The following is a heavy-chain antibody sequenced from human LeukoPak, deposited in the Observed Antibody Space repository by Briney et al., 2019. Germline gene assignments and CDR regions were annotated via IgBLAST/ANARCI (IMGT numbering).Heavy chain of an antibody. V-gene: IGHV1-58*02. D-gene: IGHD3-3*01. CDR1: GFTFHTSA. J-gene: IGHJ5*02. Sequence: AASVKVSCKASGFTFHTSAMQWGRQARGQRLEWIGWIVLGSGNTVYSHKLHERVMITRDMSRSTVYMELDSLGSEDTAVYYCAAQRGASLHDFWSTRLFDPWGQGTLVTVSS. CDR2: IVLGSGNT. CDR3: AAQRGASLHDFWSTRLFDP.